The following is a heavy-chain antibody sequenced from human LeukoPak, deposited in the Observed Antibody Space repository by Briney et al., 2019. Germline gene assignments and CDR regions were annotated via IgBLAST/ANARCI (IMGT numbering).Heavy chain of an antibody. D-gene: IGHD5-24*01. J-gene: IGHJ4*02. CDR2: IIPIFGTA. CDR3: ARAWGWLQFAPIDY. CDR1: GGTFSSYA. V-gene: IGHV1-69*13. Sequence: SVKVSCKASGGTFSSYAISWVRQAPGQGLEWMGGIIPIFGTANYAQKFQGRVTITADESTSTAYMELSSLRSEDTAVYYCARAWGWLQFAPIDYWGQGTLVTVSS.